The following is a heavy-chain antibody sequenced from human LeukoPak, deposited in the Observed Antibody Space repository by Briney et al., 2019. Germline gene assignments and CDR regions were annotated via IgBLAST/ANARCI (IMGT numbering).Heavy chain of an antibody. CDR3: ATGGFLHGVVIRGDAFDI. D-gene: IGHD3-3*01. CDR1: GYTFTSYD. J-gene: IGHJ3*02. Sequence: SVKVSCKASGYTFTSYDINWVRQAPGQGLEWMGGIIPIFGTANYAQKFQGRVTITTDESTSTAYMELSSLRSEDTAVYYCATGGFLHGVVIRGDAFDIWGQGAMVTVSS. V-gene: IGHV1-69*05. CDR2: IIPIFGTA.